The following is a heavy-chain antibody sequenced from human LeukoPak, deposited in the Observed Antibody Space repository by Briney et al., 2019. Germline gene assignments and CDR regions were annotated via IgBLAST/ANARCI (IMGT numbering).Heavy chain of an antibody. CDR3: AKTPPRYCSSTSCYGTDY. CDR2: ISGSGGST. J-gene: IGHJ4*02. D-gene: IGHD2-2*01. CDR1: GFTFSSYA. V-gene: IGHV3-23*01. Sequence: SGGSLRLSCAASGFTFSSYAMSWVRQAPGKGLEWVSAISGSGGSTYYADSVKGRFTISRDNSKSTLYLQMNSLRAEDTAVYYCAKTPPRYCSSTSCYGTDYWGQGTLVTVSS.